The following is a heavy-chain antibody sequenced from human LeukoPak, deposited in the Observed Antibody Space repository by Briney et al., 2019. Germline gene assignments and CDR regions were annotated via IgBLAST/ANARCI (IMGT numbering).Heavy chain of an antibody. V-gene: IGHV3-48*01. CDR2: ISSSSSTI. CDR3: ARDSIATYPYYYYKDV. D-gene: IGHD6-6*01. CDR1: GFTFSSYS. Sequence: GGSLRLSCAASGFTFSSYSMNWVRQAPGKGLEWVSYISSSSSTIYYADSVKGRFTISRDNAKNSLYLQMNSLRAEDTAVYYCARDSIATYPYYYYKDVWGKGTTVTVSS. J-gene: IGHJ6*03.